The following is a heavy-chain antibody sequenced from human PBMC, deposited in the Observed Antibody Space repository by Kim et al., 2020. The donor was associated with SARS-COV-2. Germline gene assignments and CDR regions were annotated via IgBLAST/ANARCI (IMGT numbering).Heavy chain of an antibody. V-gene: IGHV4-34*01. D-gene: IGHD1-26*01. CDR3: ARRSHPFSY. J-gene: IGHJ4*02. Sequence: SETLSLTCAVYGGSFSGYYWSWIRQPPGKGLEWIGEINHSGSTNYNPSLKSRVTISVDTSKNQFSLKLSSVTAADTAVYYCARRSHPFSYWGQGTLVTVS. CDR1: GGSFSGYY. CDR2: INHSGST.